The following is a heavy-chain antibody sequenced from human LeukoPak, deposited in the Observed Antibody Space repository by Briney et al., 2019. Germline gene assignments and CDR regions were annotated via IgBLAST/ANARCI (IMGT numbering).Heavy chain of an antibody. CDR3: ARESAYCGSDCYRSYYYYGMDV. D-gene: IGHD2-21*02. J-gene: IGHJ6*02. CDR2: IYYSGST. Sequence: PSQTLSLTCTVSGGSISSGGYYWSWIRQHPGKGLEWIGYIYYSGSTYYNPSLKSRVTISVDTSKNQFSPKLSSVTAADTAVYYCARESAYCGSDCYRSYYYYGMDVWGQGTTVTVSS. CDR1: GGSISSGGYY. V-gene: IGHV4-31*03.